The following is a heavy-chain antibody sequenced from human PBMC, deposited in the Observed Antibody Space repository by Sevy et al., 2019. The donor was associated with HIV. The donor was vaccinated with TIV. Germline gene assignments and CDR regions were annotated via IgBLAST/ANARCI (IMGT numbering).Heavy chain of an antibody. D-gene: IGHD3-10*01. CDR3: AKDRSAMIRGVEYFQH. V-gene: IGHV3-30*18. CDR1: GFTFSSYG. J-gene: IGHJ1*01. Sequence: GGSLRLSCAASGFTFSSYGMHWVRQAPGKGLEWVTLISYDGSNKYYADSVKGRCTISRDNSKNTLYLQMNSLRAEDTAVYYCAKDRSAMIRGVEYFQHWGQGTLVTVSS. CDR2: ISYDGSNK.